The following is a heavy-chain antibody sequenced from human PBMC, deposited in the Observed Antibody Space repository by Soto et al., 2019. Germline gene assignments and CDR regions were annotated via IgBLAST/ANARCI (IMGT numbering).Heavy chain of an antibody. V-gene: IGHV4-30-4*01. CDR2: IYYSGST. CDR3: AVDNYGEGYYFDY. J-gene: IGHJ4*02. Sequence: SETLSLTCTVSGGSISSGGYYWSWIRQPPGKGLEWIGYIYYSGSTYYNPSLKSRVTISVDTSKNQFSLKLSSVTAADTAVYYCAVDNYGEGYYFDYWGQGTLVTVSS. D-gene: IGHD4-17*01. CDR1: GGSISSGGYY.